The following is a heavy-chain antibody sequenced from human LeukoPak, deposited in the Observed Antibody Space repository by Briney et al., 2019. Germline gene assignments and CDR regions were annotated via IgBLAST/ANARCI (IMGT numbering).Heavy chain of an antibody. J-gene: IGHJ5*02. Sequence: PGGSLRLSCAASGFTFSSYSMNWVRQAPGKGLGWVSYISSSSSTIYFADSVKGRFTISRDNAKNSLYLQMNSLRAEDTAVYFCVRDDTGVGGWFDSWGQGTPVTVSS. CDR1: GFTFSSYS. D-gene: IGHD3-16*01. CDR2: ISSSSSTI. V-gene: IGHV3-48*04. CDR3: VRDDTGVGGWFDS.